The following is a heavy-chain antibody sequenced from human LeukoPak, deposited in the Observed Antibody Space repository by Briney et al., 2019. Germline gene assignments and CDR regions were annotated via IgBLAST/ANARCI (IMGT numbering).Heavy chain of an antibody. CDR3: AKAVVPVISQHYFDY. D-gene: IGHD3-22*01. CDR1: RFTFSSYG. CDR2: IQYDGSNE. J-gene: IGHJ4*02. Sequence: GGSLRLSCAASRFTFSSYGMHWVRQAPGKGLEWVAYIQYDGSNEQYADSVKGRFSISRDSSKNTLYLRMNSLRAEDTAVYYCAKAVVPVISQHYFDYWGQGTLVTVSS. V-gene: IGHV3-30*02.